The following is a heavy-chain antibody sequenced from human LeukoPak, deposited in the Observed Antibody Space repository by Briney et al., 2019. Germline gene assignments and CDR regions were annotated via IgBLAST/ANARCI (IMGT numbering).Heavy chain of an antibody. D-gene: IGHD4-17*01. CDR3: ARHVDYGDLDY. CDR2: IYPGDSDT. CDR1: GFSFSRYW. V-gene: IGHV5-51*01. J-gene: IGHJ4*02. Sequence: PGESLKISCQGFGFSFSRYWIGWVRQMPGKGLEWMGIIYPGDSDTRYSPSFQGQVTISADKSISTAYLQWSSLKASDTAMYYCARHVDYGDLDYWGQGTLVTVSS.